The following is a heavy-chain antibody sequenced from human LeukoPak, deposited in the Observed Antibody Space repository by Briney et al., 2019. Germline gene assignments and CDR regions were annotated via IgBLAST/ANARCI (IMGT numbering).Heavy chain of an antibody. V-gene: IGHV3-21*01. J-gene: IGHJ4*02. D-gene: IGHD6-19*01. CDR1: GFTFSTYN. CDR2: ISSSTSYI. CDR3: AREGAVAVAGSIDY. Sequence: PGGSLRLSCAASGFTFSTYNMNWVRQAPGKGLEWVSSISSSTSYIYYADSVKGRFTISRDNAKNSLYLQMNSLRAEDTAVYYCAREGAVAVAGSIDYWGQGTLVTVSS.